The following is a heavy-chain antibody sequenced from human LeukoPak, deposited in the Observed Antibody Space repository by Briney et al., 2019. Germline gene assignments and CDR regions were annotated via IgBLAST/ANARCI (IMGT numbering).Heavy chain of an antibody. D-gene: IGHD2-15*01. J-gene: IGHJ6*02. V-gene: IGHV1-69*04. CDR3: ASCCDRHYYCYNMDV. CDR1: GGTFSSYA. Sequence: RASVKVSCKASGGTFSSYAITWVRQAPGQGLEWMGRIIPILGMANYAQKFQGRVTITADKSTSTAYMELSSLRSEDTAVYYCASCCDRHYYCYNMDVWGQGTTATVSS. CDR2: IIPILGMA.